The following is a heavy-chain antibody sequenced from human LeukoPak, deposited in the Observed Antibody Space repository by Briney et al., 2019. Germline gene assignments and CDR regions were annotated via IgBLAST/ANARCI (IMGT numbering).Heavy chain of an antibody. V-gene: IGHV3-7*01. CDR2: IKQDGSEK. D-gene: IGHD6-19*01. J-gene: IGHJ4*02. Sequence: GGSLRLSCAASGFTLSSYWMSWVRQAPGKGLEWVANIKQDGSEKYYVDSVKGRFTISRDNAKNSLYLQMNSLRAEDTAVYYCASIAVAGIWGQGTLVTVSS. CDR1: GFTLSSYW. CDR3: ASIAVAGI.